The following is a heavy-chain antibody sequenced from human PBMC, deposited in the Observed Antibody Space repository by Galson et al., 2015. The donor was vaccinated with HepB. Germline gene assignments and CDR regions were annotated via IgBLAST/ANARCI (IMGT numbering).Heavy chain of an antibody. Sequence: SVKVSCKASGYTFTSYAMHWVRQAPGQRLEWMGWINAGNGNTKYSQKFQGRVTITRDTSASTAYMELSSLRSEDTAVYYCALTGGATISLDYWGQGTLVTVSS. D-gene: IGHD5-24*01. CDR1: GYTFTSYA. CDR2: INAGNGNT. CDR3: ALTGGATISLDY. J-gene: IGHJ4*02. V-gene: IGHV1-3*01.